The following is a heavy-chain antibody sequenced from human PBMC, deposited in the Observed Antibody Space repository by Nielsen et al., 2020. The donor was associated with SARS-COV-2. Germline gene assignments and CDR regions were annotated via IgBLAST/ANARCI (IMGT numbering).Heavy chain of an antibody. J-gene: IGHJ6*03. V-gene: IGHV1-3*01. Sequence: ASVKVSCKASGYTFTSYAMNWVRQAPGQGLEWMGWINAGNGNTKYSQKFQGRVTITRDTSASTAYMELSSLRSEDTAVYYCARDLVVGATTWYYMDVWGKGTTVTVSS. CDR3: ARDLVVGATTWYYMDV. D-gene: IGHD1-26*01. CDR2: INAGNGNT. CDR1: GYTFTSYA.